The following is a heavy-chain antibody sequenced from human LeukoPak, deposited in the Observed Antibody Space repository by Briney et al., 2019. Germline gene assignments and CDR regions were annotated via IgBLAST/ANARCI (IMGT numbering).Heavy chain of an antibody. CDR1: GYTFTSYD. CDR2: MNPNSGNT. D-gene: IGHD5-24*01. V-gene: IGHV1-8*01. J-gene: IGHJ4*02. Sequence: ASVKVSCKASGYTFTSYDINWVRQATGQGLEWMGWMNPNSGNTGYAQKFQGRVTMTRNTSISTAYMELSSLRSEDTAVYYCARGVREGKRSDGYNGYYFDYWGQGTLVTVSS. CDR3: ARGVREGKRSDGYNGYYFDY.